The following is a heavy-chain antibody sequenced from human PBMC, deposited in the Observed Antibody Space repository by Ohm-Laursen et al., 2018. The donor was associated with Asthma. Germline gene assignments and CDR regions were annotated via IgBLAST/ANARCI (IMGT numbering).Heavy chain of an antibody. D-gene: IGHD3-9*01. CDR3: ARDERYLGQYYFDY. Sequence: SLRLSCTASGFTFSSYGMHWVRQAPGKGLEWVAVGGSYYDGGLKYYADSVNGRFTVSRDDSKNTLYLQMNSLRAEDTAVYYCARDERYLGQYYFDYWGQGTLVTVSS. CDR1: GFTFSSYG. V-gene: IGHV3-33*08. J-gene: IGHJ4*02. CDR2: GGSYYDGGLK.